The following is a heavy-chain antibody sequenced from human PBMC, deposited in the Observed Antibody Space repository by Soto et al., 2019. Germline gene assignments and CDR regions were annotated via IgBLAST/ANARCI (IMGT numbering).Heavy chain of an antibody. CDR1: GFTVSSNY. CDR2: IYSGGST. CDR3: ARATAAGSWGGNGMDV. J-gene: IGHJ6*02. D-gene: IGHD6-13*01. V-gene: IGHV3-66*01. Sequence: EVPLVESGGGLVQPGGSLRPSCAASGFTVSSNYMSWVRQAPGKGLEWVSVIYSGGSTYYADSVKGRFTISRDNSKNTLYLQMNSLRAEDTAVYYCARATAAGSWGGNGMDVWGQGTTVTVSS.